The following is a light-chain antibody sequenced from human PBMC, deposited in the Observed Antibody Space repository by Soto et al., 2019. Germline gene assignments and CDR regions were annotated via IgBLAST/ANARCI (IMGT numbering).Light chain of an antibody. CDR2: AIN. CDR3: AAWDDSLSGLV. J-gene: IGLJ2*01. Sequence: QSVLTQPPSASGTPGQRVNITCSGSGANIGNNYVYWYQQVPGTAPKLLIFAINQRPSGVPDRFSGSRSGTSASLAISGLRSDDEAEYYCAAWDDSLSGLVFGGGTKLTVL. V-gene: IGLV1-47*02. CDR1: GANIGNNY.